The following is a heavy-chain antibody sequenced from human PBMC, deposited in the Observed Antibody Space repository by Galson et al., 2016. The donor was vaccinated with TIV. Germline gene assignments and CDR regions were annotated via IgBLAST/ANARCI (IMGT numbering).Heavy chain of an antibody. V-gene: IGHV1-69*13. J-gene: IGHJ5*02. CDR3: ARATNYYDNWFDP. CDR2: IIGMFGIA. Sequence: SVKVSCKASGSTFSSYAVSWVRQAPGQGLEWMGGIIGMFGIANYAQKFQGRVTITADESTDTAYVELNSLTSEDTAVYYCARATNYYDNWFDPWGQGTLVTVSS. D-gene: IGHD3-10*01. CDR1: GSTFSSYA.